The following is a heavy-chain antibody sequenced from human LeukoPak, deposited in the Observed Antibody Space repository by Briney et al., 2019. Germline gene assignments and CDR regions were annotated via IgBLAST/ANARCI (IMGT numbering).Heavy chain of an antibody. CDR1: RFTFSNAW. V-gene: IGHV3-15*05. CDR3: STLPYSYASYFDS. Sequence: GGSLRLSCAASRFTFSNAWMTWVRQAPGKGLEWVGRIKSKADGGTTAYAAPVKGRFSISRDDSKNTLYLQMNGLKTEDTAVYYCSTLPYSYASYFDSWGQGSLVTVSS. J-gene: IGHJ4*02. CDR2: IKSKADGGTT. D-gene: IGHD5-18*01.